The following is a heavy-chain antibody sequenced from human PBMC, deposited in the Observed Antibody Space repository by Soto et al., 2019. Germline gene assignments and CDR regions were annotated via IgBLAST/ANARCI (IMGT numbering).Heavy chain of an antibody. CDR1: GFNFSSYS. V-gene: IGHV3-21*01. CDR3: ARDHTTILWFQDRKTSDAFDI. CDR2: ISSSSSYI. J-gene: IGHJ3*02. Sequence: GGSLRLSSAASGFNFSSYSMNWVRQAPGKGLEWVSSISSSSSYIYYADSVKGRFTISRDNAKNSLYLQMNSLRAEDTAVYYCARDHTTILWFQDRKTSDAFDIWGQGTMVTVSS. D-gene: IGHD2-21*01.